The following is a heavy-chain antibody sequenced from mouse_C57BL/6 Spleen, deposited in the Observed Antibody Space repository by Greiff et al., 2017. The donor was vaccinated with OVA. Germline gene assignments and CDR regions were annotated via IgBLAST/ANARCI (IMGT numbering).Heavy chain of an antibody. J-gene: IGHJ2*01. CDR3: ARGGQLRYFDY. V-gene: IGHV1-80*01. Sequence: VQLQQSGAELVKPGASVKISCKASGYAFSSYWMNWVKQRPGKGLEWIGQIYPGDGDTNYNGKFKGKATLTADKSSSTAYMQLSSLTSEDSAVYFCARGGQLRYFDYWGQGTTLTVSS. CDR1: GYAFSSYW. D-gene: IGHD3-2*02. CDR2: IYPGDGDT.